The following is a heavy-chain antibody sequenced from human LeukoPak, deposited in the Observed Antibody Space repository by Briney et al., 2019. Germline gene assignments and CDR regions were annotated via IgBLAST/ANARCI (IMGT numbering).Heavy chain of an antibody. Sequence: SETLSLTCTVSGGSISSSSYYWGWIRQTPGKGLEWIGSIYYTGSTYYNPSLQSRVTISVDTSKNQFSLKLSSVTAADTAVYYCARHGDYYYYMDVWGKGTTVTISS. CDR2: IYYTGST. J-gene: IGHJ6*03. V-gene: IGHV4-39*01. CDR1: GGSISSSSYY. CDR3: ARHGDYYYYMDV.